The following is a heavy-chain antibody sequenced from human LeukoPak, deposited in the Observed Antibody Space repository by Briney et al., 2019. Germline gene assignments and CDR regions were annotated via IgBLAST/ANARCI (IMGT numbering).Heavy chain of an antibody. CDR2: IYTSGST. Sequence: SETLSLTCTVSGGSISSGSYYWSWIRQPAGKGLEWIGRIYTSGSTNYNPSLKSRVTISVDMSKNQFSLKLSSVTAADTAVYYCARDRIDRTYYYYMDVWGKGTTVTISS. J-gene: IGHJ6*03. CDR3: ARDRIDRTYYYYMDV. D-gene: IGHD3-22*01. CDR1: GGSISSGSYY. V-gene: IGHV4-61*02.